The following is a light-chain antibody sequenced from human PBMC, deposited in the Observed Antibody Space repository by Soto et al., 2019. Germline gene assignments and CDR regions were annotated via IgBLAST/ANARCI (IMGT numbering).Light chain of an antibody. CDR2: EVT. V-gene: IGLV2-14*01. CDR3: SSYTNINTTACV. CDR1: SGDIGSYNR. Sequence: QSALTQPASVSGSPGQSITISCTGTSGDIGSYNRVSWYQQHPGKAPNLIIYEVTDRPSGVSNRFSGSKSGNTASLTISGLQAEDEAEYYCSSYTNINTTACVFGAGTKLTVL. J-gene: IGLJ1*01.